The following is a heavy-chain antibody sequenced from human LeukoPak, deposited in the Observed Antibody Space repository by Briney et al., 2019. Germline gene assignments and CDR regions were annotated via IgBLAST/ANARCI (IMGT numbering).Heavy chain of an antibody. D-gene: IGHD3-3*01. CDR1: GYTLTELS. J-gene: IGHJ4*02. Sequence: ASAKVSCKVSGYTLTELSMHWVRQAPGKGLEWMGGFDPEDGETIYAQKFQGRVTMTEDTSTDTAYMELSSLRSEDTAVYYCATGQVLRFLEWLFRLDYWGQGTLVTVSS. V-gene: IGHV1-24*01. CDR2: FDPEDGET. CDR3: ATGQVLRFLEWLFRLDY.